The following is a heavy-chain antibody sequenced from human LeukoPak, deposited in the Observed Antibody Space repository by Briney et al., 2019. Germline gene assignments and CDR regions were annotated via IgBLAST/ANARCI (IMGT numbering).Heavy chain of an antibody. CDR3: ARQIAAAGTDYYYGMDV. CDR2: IYTSGST. V-gene: IGHV4-4*07. D-gene: IGHD6-13*01. J-gene: IGHJ6*02. CDR1: GGSISSYY. Sequence: SSETLSLTCTVSGGSISSYYWSWIRQPAGKGLEWIGRIYTSGSTNYNPSLKSRVTISVDTSKNQFSLKLSSVTAADTAVYYCARQIAAAGTDYYYGMDVWGQGTTVTVSS.